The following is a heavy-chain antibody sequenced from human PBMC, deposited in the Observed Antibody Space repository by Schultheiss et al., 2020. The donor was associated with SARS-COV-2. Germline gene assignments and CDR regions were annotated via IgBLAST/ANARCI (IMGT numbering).Heavy chain of an antibody. CDR1: GGSISSSSYY. J-gene: IGHJ2*01. CDR3: ARGRGLWYFDL. V-gene: IGHV4-39*07. CDR2: INHSGST. Sequence: SETLSLTCTVSGGSISSSSYYWSWIRQPPGKGLEWIGEINHSGSTNYNPSLKSRVTISVDTSKNQFSLKLSSVTAADTAVYYCARGRGLWYFDLWGRGTLVTVSS.